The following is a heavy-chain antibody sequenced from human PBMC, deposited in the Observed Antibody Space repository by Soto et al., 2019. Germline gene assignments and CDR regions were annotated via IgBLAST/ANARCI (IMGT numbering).Heavy chain of an antibody. CDR3: LGY. Sequence: PSETLSLTCTVSGGSISSGSYSWSWIRQPPGKGLEWIGYIYHSGSTYYNPSLKSTLYLQVDSLRTEDTAVYYCARDDEHGGYCDLGYWGQGTLVTVSS. CDR2: IYHSGST. CDR1: GGSISSGSYS. D-gene: IGHD3-10*01. V-gene: IGHV4-30-2*01. J-gene: IGHJ4*02.